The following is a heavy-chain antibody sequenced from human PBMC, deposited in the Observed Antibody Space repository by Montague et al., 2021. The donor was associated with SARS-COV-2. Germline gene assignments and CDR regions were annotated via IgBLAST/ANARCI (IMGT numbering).Heavy chain of an antibody. J-gene: IGHJ4*02. V-gene: IGHV3-23*03. CDR3: FGESSDPYYFDY. Sequence: YLRLSCAASGFTFSSYVMSWVRQPPGKGLEWVSLIYSAGSSTSYADSVKGRFTISRDNSKNTMYLQMNSLRAEDTAVYSCFGESSDPYYFDYWGQGTLVTVSS. D-gene: IGHD3-10*01. CDR1: GFTFSSYV. CDR2: IYSAGSST.